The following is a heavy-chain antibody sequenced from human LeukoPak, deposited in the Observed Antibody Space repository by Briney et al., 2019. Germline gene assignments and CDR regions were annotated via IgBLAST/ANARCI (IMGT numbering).Heavy chain of an antibody. D-gene: IGHD3-22*01. J-gene: IGHJ6*02. CDR3: ARDRDITMIRPPMDYYYGMDV. CDR1: GFTFSSYG. V-gene: IGHV3-33*01. CDR2: IWYDGSNK. Sequence: GGSLRLSCAASGFTFSSYGMHWVRQAPGKGLEWVAVIWYDGSNKYYADSVKGRFTISRDNSKNTLYLQMNSLRAEDTAVYYCARDRDITMIRPPMDYYYGMDVWGQGTTVTVSS.